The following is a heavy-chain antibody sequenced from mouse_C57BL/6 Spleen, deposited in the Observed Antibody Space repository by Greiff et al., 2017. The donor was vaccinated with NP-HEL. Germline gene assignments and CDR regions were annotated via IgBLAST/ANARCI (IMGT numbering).Heavy chain of an antibody. J-gene: IGHJ2*01. Sequence: QVHVKQSGAELAKPGASVKLSCKASGYTFTSYWMHWVKQRPGQGLEWIGYINPSSGYTKYNQKFKDKATLTADKSSSTAYMQLSSLTYEDSAVYYCARGDYGHYFDYWGQGTTLTVSS. CDR3: ARGDYGHYFDY. CDR2: INPSSGYT. D-gene: IGHD1-2*01. V-gene: IGHV1-7*01. CDR1: GYTFTSYW.